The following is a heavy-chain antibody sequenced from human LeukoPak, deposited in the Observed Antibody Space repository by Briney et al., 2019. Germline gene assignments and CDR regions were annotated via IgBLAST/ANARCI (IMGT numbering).Heavy chain of an antibody. Sequence: SVKVSCKASGGTFSSYAISWVRQAPGQGLEWMGRIIPIFGIANYAQKFQGRVTITADKSTSTAYMELSSLRSEDTAVYYCAGTYYCGSGSYTPQYYYYGMDVWGQGTTVTVSS. CDR2: IIPIFGIA. D-gene: IGHD3-10*01. J-gene: IGHJ6*02. V-gene: IGHV1-69*04. CDR3: AGTYYCGSGSYTPQYYYYGMDV. CDR1: GGTFSSYA.